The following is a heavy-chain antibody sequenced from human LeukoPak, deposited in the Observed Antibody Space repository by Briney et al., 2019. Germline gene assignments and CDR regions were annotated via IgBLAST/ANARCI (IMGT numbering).Heavy chain of an antibody. CDR2: IIPILGIA. CDR3: ARDSPAGVVVVAANK. CDR1: GGTFSSYA. J-gene: IGHJ4*02. Sequence: GASVKVSCKASGGTFSSYAISWVRQAPGQGLEWMGRIIPILGIANYAQKFQGRVTITADKSTSTAYMELSSLRSEDTAVYYCARDSPAGVVVVAANKWGQGTLVTVSS. V-gene: IGHV1-69*04. D-gene: IGHD2-15*01.